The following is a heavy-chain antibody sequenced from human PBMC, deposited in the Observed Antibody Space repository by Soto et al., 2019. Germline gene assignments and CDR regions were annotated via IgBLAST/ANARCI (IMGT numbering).Heavy chain of an antibody. Sequence: PGESLKISCKGSGYNFPNHWIGWVRQMPGKGLEWMAIIYPGDSETRYSPSFRGHVTISADKSINTAYLQWSSLKASDTAMYYCARSDTLTGYFDYWGQGTLVTVSS. CDR2: IYPGDSET. J-gene: IGHJ4*02. CDR1: GYNFPNHW. V-gene: IGHV5-51*01. CDR3: ARSDTLTGYFDY. D-gene: IGHD3-9*01.